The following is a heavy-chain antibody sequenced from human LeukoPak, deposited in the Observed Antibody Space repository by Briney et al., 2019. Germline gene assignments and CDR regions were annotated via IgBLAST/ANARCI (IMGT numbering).Heavy chain of an antibody. CDR1: GGSISSYY. Sequence: PSETLSLTCTASGGSISSYYWSWIRQPPGRGLEWIGYIHYSGSINSNPSLKSRVTISVDTSKNQFSLRLSSVTAADTAVYYCARVGSYAFDIWGQGTMVTVSS. CDR3: ARVGSYAFDI. CDR2: IHYSGSI. V-gene: IGHV4-59*01. J-gene: IGHJ3*02.